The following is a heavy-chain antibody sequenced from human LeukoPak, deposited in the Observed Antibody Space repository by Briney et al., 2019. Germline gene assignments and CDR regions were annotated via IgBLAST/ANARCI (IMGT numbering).Heavy chain of an antibody. Sequence: ASVKVSCKASGYTFTGYYMHWVRQAPGQGLEWMGWINPNSGGTNYAQKFQGRVTMTRDTSISTAYMELSRLRSDDTAVYYCARGNYDFWSGYPKYFDHWGQGTLVTVSS. D-gene: IGHD3-3*01. CDR2: INPNSGGT. CDR3: ARGNYDFWSGYPKYFDH. J-gene: IGHJ4*02. CDR1: GYTFTGYY. V-gene: IGHV1-2*02.